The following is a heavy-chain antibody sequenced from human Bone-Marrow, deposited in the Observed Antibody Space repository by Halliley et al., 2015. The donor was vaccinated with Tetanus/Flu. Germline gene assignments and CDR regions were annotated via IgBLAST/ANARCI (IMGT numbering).Heavy chain of an antibody. CDR2: ISSSGSHI. Sequence: SLRLSCEASGFPFFGYAMNWVRQAPGKGLEWVSSISSSGSHIYYADSVKGRFTISRDNGKNSLSLQMSRLRVDDTAVYYCAKDGEGWSFDLWGRGTLVTVSS. V-gene: IGHV3-21*01. CDR3: AKDGEGWSFDL. J-gene: IGHJ2*01. CDR1: GFPFFGYA. D-gene: IGHD3-10*01.